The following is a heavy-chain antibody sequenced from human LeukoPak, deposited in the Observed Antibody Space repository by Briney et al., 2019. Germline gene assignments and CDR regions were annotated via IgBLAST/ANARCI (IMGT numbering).Heavy chain of an antibody. Sequence: ASVKVSCKASGYTFTGYYMHWVRQAPGQGLEWMGWINPNSGGTNYAQKFQGRVTMTRDTSISTAYMELSRLRSDDTAVYYCASRTYYYDSSGYYEGAFDIWGQGTMVTVSS. CDR2: INPNSGGT. J-gene: IGHJ3*02. D-gene: IGHD3-22*01. CDR3: ASRTYYYDSSGYYEGAFDI. CDR1: GYTFTGYY. V-gene: IGHV1-2*02.